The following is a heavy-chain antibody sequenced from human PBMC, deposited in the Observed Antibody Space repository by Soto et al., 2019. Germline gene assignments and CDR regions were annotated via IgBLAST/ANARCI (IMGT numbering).Heavy chain of an antibody. Sequence: ETLSLTCTVSGGSISSYYWSWIRQPPGKGLEWIGYIYYSGSTNYNPSLKSRVTISVDTSKNQFSLKLSSVTAADTAVYYCARDRLTYYYDSSGYENWFDPWGQGTLVTVSS. CDR1: GGSISSYY. V-gene: IGHV4-59*01. J-gene: IGHJ5*02. CDR2: IYYSGST. D-gene: IGHD3-22*01. CDR3: ARDRLTYYYDSSGYENWFDP.